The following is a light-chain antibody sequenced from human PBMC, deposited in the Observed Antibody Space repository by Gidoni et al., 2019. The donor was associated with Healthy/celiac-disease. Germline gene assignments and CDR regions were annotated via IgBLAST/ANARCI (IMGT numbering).Light chain of an antibody. CDR1: QSVSSSY. CDR3: QQYGSSYA. Sequence: EIVLTQSPGTLSLSPGERATLSCRASQSVSSSYLAWYQQKPGHAPRLLIYGASSRATGIPDRFSGSGSGTDFTLTISRLEPEDFAVYYCQQYGSSYAFXXXTKLEIK. V-gene: IGKV3-20*01. J-gene: IGKJ2*01. CDR2: GAS.